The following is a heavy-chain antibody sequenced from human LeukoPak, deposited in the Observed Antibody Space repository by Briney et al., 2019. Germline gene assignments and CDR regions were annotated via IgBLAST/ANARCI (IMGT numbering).Heavy chain of an antibody. V-gene: IGHV1-69*04. CDR1: GGTFTSYA. CDR3: ARVDTYYYDRSGYYY. D-gene: IGHD3-22*01. J-gene: IGHJ4*02. Sequence: GASGKVSCKASGGTFTSYAISWVRQAPGQGLEWTGRIIPILGIANYAQKFQGRVTITWDKSTSTAYMELSSLRSEDTAVYYCARVDTYYYDRSGYYYWGQGTLVPVSS. CDR2: IIPILGIA.